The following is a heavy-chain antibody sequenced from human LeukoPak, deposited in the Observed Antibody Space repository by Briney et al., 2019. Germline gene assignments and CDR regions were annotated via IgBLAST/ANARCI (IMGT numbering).Heavy chain of an antibody. D-gene: IGHD2-2*01. CDR3: ARDGPAYTSRWYDYYYGLDV. V-gene: IGHV4-4*02. CDR1: GGSIKSNNW. Sequence: PSETLSLTCAVSGGSIKSNNWWSWVRQPPGKGLEWIGEIYHSGSTNYNPSLESRVTVSVDKSKNQFSLDLSSVTSADTAVYYCARDGPAYTSRWYDYYYGLDVWGQGTTVTVSS. CDR2: IYHSGST. J-gene: IGHJ6*02.